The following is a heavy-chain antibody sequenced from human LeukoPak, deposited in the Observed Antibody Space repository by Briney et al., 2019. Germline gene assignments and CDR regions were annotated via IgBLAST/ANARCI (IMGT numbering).Heavy chain of an antibody. CDR3: AKDLLYYDSSGYHYGMDV. D-gene: IGHD3-22*01. CDR1: GFTFSSYG. CDR2: ISYDGSNK. Sequence: GGSLRLSCAASGFTFSSYGMHRVRQAPGKGLEWVAVISYDGSNKYYADSVKGRFTISRDNSKNTLYLQMNSLRAEDTAVYYCAKDLLYYDSSGYHYGMDVWGQGTTVTVSS. J-gene: IGHJ6*02. V-gene: IGHV3-30*18.